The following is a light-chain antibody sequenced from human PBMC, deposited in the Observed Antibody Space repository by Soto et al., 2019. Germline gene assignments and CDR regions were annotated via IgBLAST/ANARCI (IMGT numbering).Light chain of an antibody. CDR2: GST. J-gene: IGLJ1*01. CDR1: SSDIGAGSE. CDR3: QSCDNSLSAYV. Sequence: SVLTQPPSLSGAPGQWVTISCTGSSSDIGAGSEVHWYQQLPGTAPKLLIFGSTNRPSGVPDRFSGSKSATSASLAITGLQAEDEADYYCQSCDNSLSAYVFGTGTKLTVL. V-gene: IGLV1-40*01.